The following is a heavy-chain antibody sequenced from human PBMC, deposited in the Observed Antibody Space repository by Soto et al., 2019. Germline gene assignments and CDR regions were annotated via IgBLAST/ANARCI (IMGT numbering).Heavy chain of an antibody. CDR2: INPTSGGT. J-gene: IGHJ4*02. CDR3: ARDAGSSSPGSDY. Sequence: QVQLVQSGAEVKKPGASVKVSCKASGYTFTGYYMHWVRQAPGQGLEWMGWINPTSGGTNYAQKFQGWVTMTSDTSISTAYMELSRLRSDDTAVYYGARDAGSSSPGSDYLVQGTLVTFSS. CDR1: GYTFTGYY. D-gene: IGHD6-6*01. V-gene: IGHV1-2*04.